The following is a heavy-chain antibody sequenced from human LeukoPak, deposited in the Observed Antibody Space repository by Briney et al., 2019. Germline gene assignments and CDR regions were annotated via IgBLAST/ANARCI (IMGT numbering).Heavy chain of an antibody. CDR3: ARGSPGQQLVLFDY. CDR2: ISWDGGST. J-gene: IGHJ4*02. CDR1: GFTFSSYA. V-gene: IGHV3-23*01. D-gene: IGHD6-13*01. Sequence: PGGSLRLSCAASGFTFSSYAMSWVRQAPGKGLEWVSLISWDGGSTYYADSVKGRFTISRDNAKNSLYLQMNSLRAEDTAVYYCARGSPGQQLVLFDYWGQGTLVTVSS.